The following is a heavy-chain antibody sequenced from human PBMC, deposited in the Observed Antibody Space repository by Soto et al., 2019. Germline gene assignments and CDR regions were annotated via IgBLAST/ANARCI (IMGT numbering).Heavy chain of an antibody. CDR1: RFIFSGYG. V-gene: IGHV3-33*01. D-gene: IGHD1-26*01. CDR3: ARDGVGATTYFGYFDY. Sequence: PGGSLRLSCAAPRFIFSGYGMHWVRQAPGKGLEWVAVIWYDGSNKYYADSVKGRFTISRDNSRNTLYLQMNSLRAEDTAVYYCARDGVGATTYFGYFDYWGQGTLVTVSS. J-gene: IGHJ4*02. CDR2: IWYDGSNK.